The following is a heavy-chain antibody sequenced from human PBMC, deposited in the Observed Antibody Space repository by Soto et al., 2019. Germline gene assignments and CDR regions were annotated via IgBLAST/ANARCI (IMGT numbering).Heavy chain of an antibody. D-gene: IGHD2-15*01. J-gene: IGHJ2*01. CDR2: IYWDDDK. V-gene: IGHV2-5*02. CDR3: AHRGGGIVDWYFDL. CDR1: GFSLGTYGVG. Sequence: QITLNESGPTLVKPTQTLTLTCTVSGFSLGTYGVGVGWIRQPPGKALEWLALIYWDDDKRYSPSPKSSLTLTKHTSKRQVFLTLPNIDPVDTATYYFAHRGGGIVDWYFDLWGRGTPVIVSS.